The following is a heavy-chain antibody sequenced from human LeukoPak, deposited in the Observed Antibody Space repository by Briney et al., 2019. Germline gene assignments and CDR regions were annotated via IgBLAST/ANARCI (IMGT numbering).Heavy chain of an antibody. D-gene: IGHD3-22*01. CDR3: ARLQERDSRDY. CDR2: IKQDGSKK. V-gene: IGHV3-7*02. Sequence: PGGSLRLSCAASGFTFSNYAMSWVRQAPGKGLEWVANIKQDGSKKYFVDSVKGRFTFSRDNAKKSLYLQMDSLRAEDTAVYYCARLQERDSRDYWGQGTLVIVSS. CDR1: GFTFSNYA. J-gene: IGHJ4*02.